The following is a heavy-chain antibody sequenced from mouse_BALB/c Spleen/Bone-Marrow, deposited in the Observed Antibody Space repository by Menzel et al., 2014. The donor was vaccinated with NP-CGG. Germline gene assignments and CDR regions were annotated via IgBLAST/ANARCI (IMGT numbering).Heavy chain of an antibody. V-gene: IGHV1-69*02. J-gene: IGHJ1*01. Sequence: VQLQQSGAELVKPGAPVKLSCKASGYTFTSYWMNWVKQRPGRGLEWIGRIDPSDSETHYNQKFKDKATLTVDKSSSTAYIQLSSLTSQHSAVYYCARSHGYYPYWYFDVWGAGTTVTVSS. CDR3: ARSHGYYPYWYFDV. CDR2: IDPSDSET. CDR1: GYTFTSYW. D-gene: IGHD2-3*01.